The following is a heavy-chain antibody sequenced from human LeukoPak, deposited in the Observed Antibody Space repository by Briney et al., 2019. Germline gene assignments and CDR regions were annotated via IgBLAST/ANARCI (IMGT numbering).Heavy chain of an antibody. V-gene: IGHV3-11*04. CDR2: ISSSGSTI. D-gene: IGHD3-3*01. J-gene: IGHJ4*02. Sequence: PGGSQRLSCAASGFTFSDYYMSWIRQAPGKGLEWVSYISSSGSTIYYADSVKGRFTISRDNAKNSLYLQMNSLRAEDTAVYYCARVHYYDFWSVPGYWGQGTLVTVSS. CDR1: GFTFSDYY. CDR3: ARVHYYDFWSVPGY.